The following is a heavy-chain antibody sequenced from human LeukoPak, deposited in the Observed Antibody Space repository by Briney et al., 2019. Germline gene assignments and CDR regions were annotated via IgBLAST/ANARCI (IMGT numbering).Heavy chain of an antibody. J-gene: IGHJ4*02. CDR3: ARDLPRHDY. V-gene: IGHV3-48*01. Sequence: GALRLSCAASGFTFSSYAMSWVRQAPGKGLEWVSYISSSSSTIYYADSVKGRFTISRDNAKNSLYLQMNSLRAEDTAVYYCARDLPRHDYWGQGTLVTVSS. CDR1: GFTFSSYA. CDR2: ISSSSSTI.